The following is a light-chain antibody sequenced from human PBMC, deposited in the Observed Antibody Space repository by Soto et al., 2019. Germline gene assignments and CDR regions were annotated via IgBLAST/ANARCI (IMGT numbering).Light chain of an antibody. CDR3: QQFNSYPLT. V-gene: IGKV1-13*02. J-gene: IGKJ4*01. CDR2: DAS. CDR1: QAINSA. Sequence: GDKVTISCRASQAINSALAWCQQRPGKAPMVLIYDASILESGVPSRFSGSGSGTDFTLTISSLQPEDFATYYCQQFNSYPLTFGGGTKVDIK.